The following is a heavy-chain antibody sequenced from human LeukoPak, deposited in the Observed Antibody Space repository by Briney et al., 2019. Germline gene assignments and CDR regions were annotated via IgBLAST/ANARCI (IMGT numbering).Heavy chain of an antibody. J-gene: IGHJ4*02. CDR3: ARDYGGDYYFDN. D-gene: IGHD2-21*02. CDR1: GFTFSSYW. V-gene: IGHV3-74*01. Sequence: GGSLRLSCAASGFTFSSYWMHWVRQAPGKGLVWVSRITSDGSNTTYADSVKGRFTIFRDNAKNTLYLQMNSLRAEDTAVYYCARDYGGDYYFDNWSQGTLVTVSS. CDR2: ITSDGSNT.